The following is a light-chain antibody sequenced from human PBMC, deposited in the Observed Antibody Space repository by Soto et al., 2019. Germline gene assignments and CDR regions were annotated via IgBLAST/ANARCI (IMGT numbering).Light chain of an antibody. CDR1: SSNIGSDT. V-gene: IGLV1-44*01. CDR2: NNN. J-gene: IGLJ2*01. Sequence: QSALTQPPSASGTPGQRVTISCSGSSSNIGSDTVNWYQQLPGTAPKLLIYNNNQRPSGVPDRFSGSQSGTSASLAISGLQSEDGADYYCASWDDSLNGVVFGGGTKVTVL. CDR3: ASWDDSLNGVV.